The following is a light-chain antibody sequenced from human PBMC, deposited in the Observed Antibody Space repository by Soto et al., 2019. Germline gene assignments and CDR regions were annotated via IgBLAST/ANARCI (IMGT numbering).Light chain of an antibody. V-gene: IGLV1-40*01. J-gene: IGLJ3*02. CDR3: QSYDSSLRGWV. CDR1: SSNIGAGYN. CDR2: GNS. Sequence: QSVLTQPPSVSGAPGQRVTISCTGSSSNIGAGYNVHWYQQLPGTAPKLLIYGNSNRPSGVPDRFSGSKSGTSASLAITGVQAEDEADYYGQSYDSSLRGWVFGGGTKLTVL.